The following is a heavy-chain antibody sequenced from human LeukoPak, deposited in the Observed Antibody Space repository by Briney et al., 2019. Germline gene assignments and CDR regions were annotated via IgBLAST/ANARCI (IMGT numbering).Heavy chain of an antibody. D-gene: IGHD6-13*01. J-gene: IGHJ3*02. V-gene: IGHV3-23*01. Sequence: GGSLRLSCAASGFTFSSYAMSWVRQAPGKGLEWVSAISGSGGSTYYADSVKGRFTISRDNSKNTLYLQMNSLRAEDTAVYYCAKDRPRIAAAGEIDAFDIWGXGTMVTVSS. CDR3: AKDRPRIAAAGEIDAFDI. CDR2: ISGSGGST. CDR1: GFTFSSYA.